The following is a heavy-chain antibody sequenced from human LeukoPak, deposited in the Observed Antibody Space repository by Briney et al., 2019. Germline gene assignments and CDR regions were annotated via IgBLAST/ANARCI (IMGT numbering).Heavy chain of an antibody. D-gene: IGHD6-19*01. V-gene: IGHV1-2*02. CDR3: ARSLYPSVADTYYYYYYMDV. CDR2: INPNSGGT. CDR1: GHTFTGYY. J-gene: IGHJ6*03. Sequence: GASVKVSCKASGHTFTGYYMHWVRQAPGQGLEWMGWINPNSGGTNYAQKFQGRVTMTRDTSISTAYMELSRLRSDDTAVYYCARSLYPSVADTYYYYYYMDVWGKGTTVTVSS.